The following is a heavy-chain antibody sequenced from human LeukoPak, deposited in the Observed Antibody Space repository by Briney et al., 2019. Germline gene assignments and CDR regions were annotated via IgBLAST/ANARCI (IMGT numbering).Heavy chain of an antibody. J-gene: IGHJ5*02. V-gene: IGHV4-31*03. CDR1: GDSISSGGYY. CDR2: IFSSESS. Sequence: SETLSLTCTVSGDSISSGGYYWTWIRQYPGTGLEWIGYIFSSESSYYNPSLRSRVTISVDTSKNQFSLILSSVTAADTAVYYCARGSRRNWFDPWGQGILVTVSS. CDR3: ARGSRRNWFDP.